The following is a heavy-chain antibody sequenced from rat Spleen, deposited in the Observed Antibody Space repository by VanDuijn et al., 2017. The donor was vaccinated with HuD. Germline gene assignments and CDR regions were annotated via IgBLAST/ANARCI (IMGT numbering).Heavy chain of an antibody. CDR2: IRTKPNNYAT. J-gene: IGHJ4*01. CDR3: ARGGSSYVMDA. CDR1: GFTFSKAA. D-gene: IGHD5-1*01. Sequence: VQLVESGGGLVQPKESLKISCAASGFTFSKAAMYWVRQAPGKGLEWIGRIRTKPNNYATYYADSVKGRFTISRDDSKSMVYLQMDNLKTEDTATYYCARGGSSYVMDAWGQGASVTVSS. V-gene: IGHV10-5*01.